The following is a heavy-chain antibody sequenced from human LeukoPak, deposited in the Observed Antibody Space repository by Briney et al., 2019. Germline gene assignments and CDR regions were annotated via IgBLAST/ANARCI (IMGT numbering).Heavy chain of an antibody. CDR2: INAANGNR. CDR3: ARVSDDSGWNFDY. Sequence: GWINAANGNRKFSQKFQDRVTITREPSATTAYMELNSLTSEDTAVYYCARVSDDSGWNFDYWGQGTLVTVSS. J-gene: IGHJ4*02. V-gene: IGHV1-3*01. D-gene: IGHD6-19*01.